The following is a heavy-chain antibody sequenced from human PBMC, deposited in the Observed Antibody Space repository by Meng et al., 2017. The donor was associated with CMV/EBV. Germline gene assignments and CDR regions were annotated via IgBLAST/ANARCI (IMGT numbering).Heavy chain of an antibody. D-gene: IGHD2-2*01. CDR2: IRSKANSYAT. J-gene: IGHJ6*02. CDR1: GFTFSGSA. Sequence: GGSLRLSCAASGFTFSGSAMHWVRQASGKGLEWVGRIRSKANSYATAYAASVKGRFTISRDDSKNTAYLQMNSPKTEDTAVYYCTSGGVVVPAARDDEYYYYYGMDVWGQGTTVTVSS. CDR3: TSGGVVVPAARDDEYYYYYGMDV. V-gene: IGHV3-73*01.